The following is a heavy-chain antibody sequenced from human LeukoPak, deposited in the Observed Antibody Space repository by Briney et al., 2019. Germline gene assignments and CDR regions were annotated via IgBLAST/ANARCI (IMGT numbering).Heavy chain of an antibody. Sequence: SETLSLTCAVSGYSISSGYYWGWIRQPPGKGLEWIGSIYHSGSTYYNPSLKSRVTISVDTSKNQFSLKLSSVTAAGTAVYYCARRVLRGLDYWGQGTLVTVSS. D-gene: IGHD3-16*01. CDR3: ARRVLRGLDY. V-gene: IGHV4-38-2*01. CDR1: GYSISSGYY. CDR2: IYHSGST. J-gene: IGHJ4*02.